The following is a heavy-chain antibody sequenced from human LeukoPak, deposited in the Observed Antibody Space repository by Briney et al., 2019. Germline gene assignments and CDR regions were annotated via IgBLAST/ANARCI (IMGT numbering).Heavy chain of an antibody. D-gene: IGHD6-13*01. CDR3: ARDSGSSWNYYYYGMDV. Sequence: ASVKVSCKASGYTFTSYAMHWVRQAPGQRLEWMGWINAGNGNTKYSQKFQGRVTITRDTSASTAYMELSSLRSEDTAVYYCARDSGSSWNYYYYGMDVWGQGTTVTVSS. CDR2: INAGNGNT. V-gene: IGHV1-3*01. J-gene: IGHJ6*02. CDR1: GYTFTSYA.